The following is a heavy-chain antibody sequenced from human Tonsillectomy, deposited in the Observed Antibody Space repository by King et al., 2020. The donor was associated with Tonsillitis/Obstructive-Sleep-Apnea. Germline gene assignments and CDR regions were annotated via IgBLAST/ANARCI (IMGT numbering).Heavy chain of an antibody. V-gene: IGHV4-34*01. CDR1: GGSFSGYY. J-gene: IGHJ5*02. D-gene: IGHD3-10*01. CDR2: INHSGST. CDR3: ARVVLPVRLNWFDP. Sequence: VQLQQWGAGLLKPSETLSLTCAVYGGSFSGYYWSWIRQPPGKGLEWIGEINHSGSTNYNPSLKSRVNISVDTSKNQFSLKLSSVTAADTAVYYCARVVLPVRLNWFDPWGQGTLVTVSS.